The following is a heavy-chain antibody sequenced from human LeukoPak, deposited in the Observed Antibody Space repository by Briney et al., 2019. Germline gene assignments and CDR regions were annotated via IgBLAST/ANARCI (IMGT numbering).Heavy chain of an antibody. CDR2: IYYSGST. CDR3: ACGITGTTYFDY. J-gene: IGHJ4*02. D-gene: IGHD1-7*01. V-gene: IGHV4-59*01. Sequence: SETLSLTCTVSGGSISSYYWSWIRQPPGKGLEWIGYIYYSGSTNYNPSLKSRVTISVDTSKYQFSLKLSSVTAADTAVYYCACGITGTTYFDYWGRGTLVTVSS. CDR1: GGSISSYY.